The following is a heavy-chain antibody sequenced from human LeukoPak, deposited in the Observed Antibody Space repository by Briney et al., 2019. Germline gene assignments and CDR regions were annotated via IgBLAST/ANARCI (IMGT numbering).Heavy chain of an antibody. D-gene: IGHD5-12*01. CDR3: ARMLGGYQTFDY. CDR1: GFSLSTSGMC. CDR2: IDWDDDK. V-gene: IGHV2-70*11. Sequence: SGPTLVNPTQTLTLTCTFSGFSLSTSGMCVSWIRQPPGKALEWLARIDWDDDKYYSTSLKTRLTISKDTSKNQVVLTMTNMDPVDTATYYCARMLGGYQTFDYWGQGTLVTVSS. J-gene: IGHJ4*02.